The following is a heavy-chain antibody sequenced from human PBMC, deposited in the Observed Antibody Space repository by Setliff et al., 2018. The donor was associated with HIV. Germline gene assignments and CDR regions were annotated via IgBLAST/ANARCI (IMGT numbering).Heavy chain of an antibody. CDR3: AKGAGFYGDYTFDH. V-gene: IGHV4-59*11. Sequence: SATLSLTCTVSGPSINIHYWSWIRQSPGQAFEWIGYIYSTGSTNYNPSLQSRVTIALVASRNQFSLKVTSVTAADTAVYYCAKGAGFYGDYTFDHWGQGRQVTVSS. J-gene: IGHJ4*02. D-gene: IGHD4-17*01. CDR1: GPSINIHY. CDR2: IYSTGST.